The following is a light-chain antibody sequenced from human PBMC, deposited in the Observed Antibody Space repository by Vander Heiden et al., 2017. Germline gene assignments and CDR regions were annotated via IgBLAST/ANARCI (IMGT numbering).Light chain of an antibody. V-gene: IGKV2-28*01. CDR2: FGS. Sequence: NLMTQLPLHPPVTPGGPASISCRSSQSLLHSNGYNYLDWYVQKPGQSPQLLIYFGSHRASGVPDRFSGSGSGTDFTLKLSRVEAEDVGVYYCMQALQSWTFGQGTKVEIK. J-gene: IGKJ1*01. CDR1: QSLLHSNGYNY. CDR3: MQALQSWT.